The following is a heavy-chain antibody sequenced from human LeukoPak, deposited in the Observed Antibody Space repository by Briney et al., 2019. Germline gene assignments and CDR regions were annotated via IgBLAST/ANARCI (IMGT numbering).Heavy chain of an antibody. CDR3: ARASSSYGSGLSYIDD. J-gene: IGHJ4*02. V-gene: IGHV1-18*01. CDR1: GYIFANHG. CDR2: INTDNGAT. D-gene: IGHD3-10*01. Sequence: ASVKVSCKASGYIFANHGLTWVRHALGQGLEWMGWINTDNGATNYAQKVQDRVTFTTEASTKTAYMQLRSLSYDATAFYCCARASSSYGSGLSYIDDWGQGTLVTVSA.